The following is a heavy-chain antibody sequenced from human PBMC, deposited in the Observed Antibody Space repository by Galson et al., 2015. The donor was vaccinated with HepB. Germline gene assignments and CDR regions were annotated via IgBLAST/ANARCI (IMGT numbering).Heavy chain of an antibody. CDR1: GYTFTSYA. J-gene: IGHJ4*02. CDR3: ARSWGIAVAADY. Sequence: SVKVSCKTSGYTFTSYAMHWVRQAPGQRLEWMGWINAGNGNTKYSQKFQGRVTITRDTSASTAYMEPSSLRSEDTAVYYCARSWGIAVAADYWGQGTLVTVSS. V-gene: IGHV1-3*01. CDR2: INAGNGNT. D-gene: IGHD6-19*01.